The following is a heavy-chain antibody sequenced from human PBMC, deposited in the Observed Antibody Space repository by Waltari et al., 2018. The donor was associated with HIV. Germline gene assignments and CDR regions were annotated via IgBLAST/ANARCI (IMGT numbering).Heavy chain of an antibody. CDR1: GFTFSNYN. CDR3: VRGRLYAGWSGFDV. D-gene: IGHD3-3*01. Sequence: VQLVESGGGLVKPGGSLRLSCAGSGFTFSNYNIHWGRQAPGKGLGGCARVSGSMYYIDSADSVKGRFSISRDNAKNSLTHQMNSLRAEDTAVYYCVRGRLYAGWSGFDVWGQGTMVTVSS. J-gene: IGHJ3*01. CDR2: VSGSMYYI. V-gene: IGHV3-21*01.